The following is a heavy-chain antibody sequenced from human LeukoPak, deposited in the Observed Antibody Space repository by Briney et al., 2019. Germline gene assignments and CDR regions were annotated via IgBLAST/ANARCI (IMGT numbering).Heavy chain of an antibody. CDR3: AQHDYGELDY. J-gene: IGHJ4*02. Sequence: PSGTLSLTCAVSGGSFNRTNWWSWVRQPPGKGLEWIGEISHSGSTNYNPSLKRRVTISVDKSKNLASLKLISVTAADTAVYFCAQHDYGELDYWGQGTLVTVSS. CDR1: GGSFNRTNW. D-gene: IGHD4/OR15-4a*01. V-gene: IGHV4-4*02. CDR2: ISHSGST.